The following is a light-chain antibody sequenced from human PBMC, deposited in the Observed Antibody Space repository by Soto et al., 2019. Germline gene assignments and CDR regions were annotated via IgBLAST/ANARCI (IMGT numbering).Light chain of an antibody. CDR2: GAS. J-gene: IGKJ1*01. CDR1: QSVSNNY. CDR3: QQYGSSGT. V-gene: IGKV3-20*01. Sequence: EIVLTQSPGTLSLSPGERATLSCRASQSVSNNYLAWYQQKPGQAPRLVIYGASSRAPGIPDRFSGSGSGTDFTITISRLEPEDSAVYYCQQYGSSGTFGQGTKVDIK.